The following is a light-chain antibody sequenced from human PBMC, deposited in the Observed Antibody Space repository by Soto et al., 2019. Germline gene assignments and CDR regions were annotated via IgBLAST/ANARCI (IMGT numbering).Light chain of an antibody. Sequence: EIVLTQSPGTLSLAPGERATLSCRASQGVSSGYLAWYQQNPGQAPRLLIHGASSTATGIPDRFSGSGVGTDFPLIISRLEPEDFVVYFCQQYGMSPRTFGQGTKVEIK. CDR3: QQYGMSPRT. CDR1: QGVSSGY. CDR2: GAS. V-gene: IGKV3-20*01. J-gene: IGKJ1*01.